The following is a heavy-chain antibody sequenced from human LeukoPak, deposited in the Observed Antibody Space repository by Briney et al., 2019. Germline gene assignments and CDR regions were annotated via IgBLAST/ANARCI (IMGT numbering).Heavy chain of an antibody. CDR1: GDSFSRNTYS. CDR3: ARDLNYGDYGVP. J-gene: IGHJ5*02. Sequence: SETLSLTCTVSGDSFSRNTYSWGWIRQPPGKGLEWIGSIYYTGRTFYNPSLKSRVTISVDTSKNQFSLKLSSVTAADTAVYYCARDLNYGDYGVPWGQGTLVTVSS. V-gene: IGHV4-39*07. CDR2: IYYTGRT. D-gene: IGHD4-17*01.